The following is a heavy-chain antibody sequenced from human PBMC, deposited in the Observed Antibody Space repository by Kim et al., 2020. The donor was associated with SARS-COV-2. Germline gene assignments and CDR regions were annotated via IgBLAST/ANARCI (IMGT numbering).Heavy chain of an antibody. J-gene: IGHJ4*02. CDR3: TTGGVDY. Sequence: DGRTTDYAAPVKGRFTISRDDSKNTLYLQMNSLKTEDTAVYYCTTGGVDYWGQGTLVTVSS. CDR2: DGRTT. V-gene: IGHV3-15*01.